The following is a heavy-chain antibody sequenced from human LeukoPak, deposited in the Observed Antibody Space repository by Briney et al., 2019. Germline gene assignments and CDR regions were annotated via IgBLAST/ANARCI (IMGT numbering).Heavy chain of an antibody. V-gene: IGHV4-61*01. CDR1: CASVSSGSYY. CDR3: ARTIAAAGTNWFDP. D-gene: IGHD6-13*01. CDR2: IYYSGST. Sequence: SETLSLTCTVSCASVSSGSYYWSWLRQPPGKGLEWIGYIYYSGSTNYNPSLKCRVTISVDTSKDQFSLKLSSVTAADTAVYYCARTIAAAGTNWFDPWGQGTLVTVSS. J-gene: IGHJ5*02.